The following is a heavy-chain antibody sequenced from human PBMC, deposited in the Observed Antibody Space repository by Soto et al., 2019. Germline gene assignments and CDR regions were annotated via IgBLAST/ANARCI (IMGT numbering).Heavy chain of an antibody. V-gene: IGHV1-69*06. D-gene: IGHD2-2*02. CDR3: ARGRADIVVVPAAILLCRHYCGMDV. J-gene: IGHJ6*02. CDR1: GGTFSSYA. Sequence: APVKVSCKASGGTFSSYAISWVRQAPGQGLEWMGGIIPIFGTANYAQKFQGRVTITADKSTSTAYMELSSLRSEDTAVYYCARGRADIVVVPAAILLCRHYCGMDVWCQGTTGTLSS. CDR2: IIPIFGTA.